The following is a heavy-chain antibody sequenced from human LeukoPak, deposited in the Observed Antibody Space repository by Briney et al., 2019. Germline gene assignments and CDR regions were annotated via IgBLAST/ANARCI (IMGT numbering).Heavy chain of an antibody. CDR2: ISSSGSTI. Sequence: LSLTCAASGGPINTSPYYWGWIHQPPGKGLEWISHISSSGSTIYYADFLRGRFTISRDNAKNSVYLQMNSLRAEDTAVYYCARASGVSVPAGYWGQGTLVTVSS. CDR1: GGPINTSPYY. CDR3: ARASGVSVPAGY. J-gene: IGHJ4*02. V-gene: IGHV3-11*04. D-gene: IGHD2-8*01.